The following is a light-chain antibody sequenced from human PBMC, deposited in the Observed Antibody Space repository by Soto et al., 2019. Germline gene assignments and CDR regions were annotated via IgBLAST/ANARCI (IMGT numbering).Light chain of an antibody. V-gene: IGKV3-20*01. CDR3: QQYGSSRT. CDR1: QSVSNRY. CDR2: DAS. Sequence: EIVLTQSPGTLSLSPGERATLSCRASQSVSNRYLAWYQQKPGQAPRLLIYDASSRATGIPDRFSGGGSGTDFSLTISRLEPEDFAVYYCQQYGSSRTFGQGTRVEIK. J-gene: IGKJ1*01.